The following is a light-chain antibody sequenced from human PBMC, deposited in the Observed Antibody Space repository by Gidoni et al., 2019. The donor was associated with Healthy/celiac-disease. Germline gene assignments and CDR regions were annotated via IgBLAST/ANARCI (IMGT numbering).Light chain of an antibody. J-gene: IGLJ2*01. Sequence: SALTQPASVSRSPGPSITISCTGTSSDVGGYNYVSWYQQHPGKAPKLMIYDVSNRPSGVSNRFSGSKSGNTASLTISGLQAEDEADYYCSSYTSSSTSVVFGGGTKLTVL. CDR1: SSDVGGYNY. CDR3: SSYTSSSTSVV. CDR2: DVS. V-gene: IGLV2-14*01.